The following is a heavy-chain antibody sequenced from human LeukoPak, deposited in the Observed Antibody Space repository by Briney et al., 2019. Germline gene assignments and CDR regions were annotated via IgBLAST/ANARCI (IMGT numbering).Heavy chain of an antibody. CDR3: AREVTVSSLDDAFDM. Sequence: SETLSLTCAVSGVSISSGSYSWSWIRQPPGKGLEWIGAIYYSGNTDYNPSLKSRITISADTFRNQFSLKLTSVTAADTAVYYCAREVTVSSLDDAFDMWGQGTVVTVSS. V-gene: IGHV4-30-4*07. CDR2: IYYSGNT. D-gene: IGHD2-21*02. J-gene: IGHJ3*02. CDR1: GVSISSGSYS.